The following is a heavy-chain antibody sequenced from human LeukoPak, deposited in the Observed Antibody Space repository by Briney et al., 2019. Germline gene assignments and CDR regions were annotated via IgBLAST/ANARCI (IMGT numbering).Heavy chain of an antibody. CDR1: GFTFSSYD. V-gene: IGHV3-13*01. CDR3: ARTPGSGWFDWAFDI. D-gene: IGHD6-19*01. CDR2: IGTAGDT. Sequence: GGSLRLSCAASGFTFSSYDMHWVRQATGKGLEWVSAIGTAGDTYYPGSVKGRFTISRENAKNSLYLQMNSLRAGDTAVYYCARTPGSGWFDWAFDIWGQGTMVTVSS. J-gene: IGHJ3*02.